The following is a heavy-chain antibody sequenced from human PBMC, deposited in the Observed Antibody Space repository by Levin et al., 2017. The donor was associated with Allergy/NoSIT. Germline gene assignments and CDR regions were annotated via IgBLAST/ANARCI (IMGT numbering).Heavy chain of an antibody. CDR2: ISYDGSNK. CDR1: GFTFSSYG. V-gene: IGHV3-30*18. J-gene: IGHJ6*02. D-gene: IGHD3-9*01. Sequence: GESLKISCAASGFTFSSYGMHWVRQAPGKGLEWVAVISYDGSNKYYADSVKGRFTISRDNSKNTLYLQMNSLRAEDTAVYYCAKELHDILTGRNNYYGMDVWGQGTTVTVSS. CDR3: AKELHDILTGRNNYYGMDV.